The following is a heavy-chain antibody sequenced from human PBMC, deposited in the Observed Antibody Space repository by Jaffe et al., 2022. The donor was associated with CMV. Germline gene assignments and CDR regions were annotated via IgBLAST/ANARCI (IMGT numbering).Heavy chain of an antibody. CDR3: AIATYGYTSGSGWGY. Sequence: EVQLVESGGGLVQPGGSLRLSCAASGFTFSSYAMIWVRQAPGKGLEWVSAISGSGGSTYYADSVKGRFTISRDNSKNTLYLQVNSLRAEDTAVYYCAIATYGYTSGSGWGYWGQGTLVTVSS. J-gene: IGHJ4*02. D-gene: IGHD5-18*01. CDR2: ISGSGGST. V-gene: IGHV3-23*04. CDR1: GFTFSSYA.